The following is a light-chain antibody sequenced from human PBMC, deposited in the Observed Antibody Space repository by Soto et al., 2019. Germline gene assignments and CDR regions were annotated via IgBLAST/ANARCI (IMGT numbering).Light chain of an antibody. CDR3: SSYTTSSTYV. J-gene: IGLJ1*01. CDR1: NSDIGGYNY. CDR2: EVS. Sequence: QSALTQPASVSGSPGQSITISCTGTNSDIGGYNYVSWYQQHPGKAPKVIIYEVSNRPSGVSNRFSGSKSGNTASLTISGLRAEDEADFYCSSYTTSSTYVFGTGTKLTVL. V-gene: IGLV2-14*01.